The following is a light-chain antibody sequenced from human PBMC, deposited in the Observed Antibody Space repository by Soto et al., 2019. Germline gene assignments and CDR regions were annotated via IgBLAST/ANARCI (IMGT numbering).Light chain of an antibody. CDR3: QQYNSYSPWT. J-gene: IGKJ1*01. CDR2: KAS. V-gene: IGKV1-5*03. CDR1: QSISRW. Sequence: DIQMTQSPSTLSASVGDRVTITCRASQSISRWLAWYQKKPGKAPKLLIYKASSLESGVPSRFSGRESGKELTLTISSLQHDDFATYYCQQYNSYSPWTFGQGTKVEIK.